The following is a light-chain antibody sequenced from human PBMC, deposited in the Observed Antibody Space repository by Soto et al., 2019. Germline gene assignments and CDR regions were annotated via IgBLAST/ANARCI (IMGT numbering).Light chain of an antibody. J-gene: IGKJ4*01. CDR2: DAS. V-gene: IGKV1-33*01. Sequence: DIQMTQSPSSLSASVGDRVTITCQASQDIRKYLTRYQQKPGKAPKVLIYDASNLETGVPSRFSGSGSGTDFTFTINSLQAEDFATYYCQQYDNLPLTFGGGTKVEIK. CDR3: QQYDNLPLT. CDR1: QDIRKY.